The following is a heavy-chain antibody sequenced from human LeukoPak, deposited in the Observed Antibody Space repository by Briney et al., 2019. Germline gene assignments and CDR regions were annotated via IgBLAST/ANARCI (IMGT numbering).Heavy chain of an antibody. D-gene: IGHD2-2*01. CDR2: ISGSGGST. Sequence: GGSLRLSCAASGFTFSSYAMSWVRQAPGKGLEWVSAISGSGGSTYYADSVKGRFTISRDNSKNTLYLQMSSLRAEDTAVYYCAKREYQLLFNALDVWGKGTTVTVSS. CDR1: GFTFSSYA. V-gene: IGHV3-23*01. CDR3: AKREYQLLFNALDV. J-gene: IGHJ6*04.